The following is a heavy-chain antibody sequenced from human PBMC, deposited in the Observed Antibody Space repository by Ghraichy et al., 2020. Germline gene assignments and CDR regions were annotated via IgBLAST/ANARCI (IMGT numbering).Heavy chain of an antibody. CDR1: GFTFNNYA. CDR3: VKNPGYYYDSSGYFFFDS. V-gene: IGHV3-23*01. Sequence: GGSLRLSCTASGFTFNNYAMSWVHQVPGKRLEWVSALSAGGGGTYYADSVRGRFNISRDSSTNTLYLQMNILRTEHTAVYYCVKNPGYYYDSSGYFFFDSWGQGALVTVSS. J-gene: IGHJ4*02. CDR2: LSAGGGGT. D-gene: IGHD3-22*01.